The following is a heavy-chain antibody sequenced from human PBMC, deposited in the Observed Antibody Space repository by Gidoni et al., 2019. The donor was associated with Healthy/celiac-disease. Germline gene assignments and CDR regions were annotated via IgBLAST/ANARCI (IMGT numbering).Heavy chain of an antibody. CDR2: IYWDEDQ. V-gene: IGHV2-5*02. Sequence: QITLKESGTTLVKPTQTLTLTCTFYGFPLSTRGVGVGWIRQPPGKALEWLALIYWDEDQRYSPSLKSRLTLTKDTSKNQVVLTMTNMDPLDTATYYCAHSSSETGGPEFDYWGQGTLVTVSS. CDR1: GFPLSTRGVG. J-gene: IGHJ4*02. D-gene: IGHD2-8*02. CDR3: AHSSSETGGPEFDY.